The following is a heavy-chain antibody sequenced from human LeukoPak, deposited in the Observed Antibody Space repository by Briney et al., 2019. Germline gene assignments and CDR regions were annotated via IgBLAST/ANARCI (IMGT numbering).Heavy chain of an antibody. Sequence: ASVKVSCKASGGTFNSYAISWVRQAPGQGLEWMGGIIPIFGIANYAQKFQGRVTITADESTSTAYMELSSLRSEDTAVYYCARAPYSSGGSTNYYYDYYMDVWDKGTTVTVSS. CDR3: ARAPYSSGGSTNYYYDYYMDV. D-gene: IGHD6-19*01. J-gene: IGHJ6*03. CDR1: GGTFNSYA. CDR2: IIPIFGIA. V-gene: IGHV1-69*13.